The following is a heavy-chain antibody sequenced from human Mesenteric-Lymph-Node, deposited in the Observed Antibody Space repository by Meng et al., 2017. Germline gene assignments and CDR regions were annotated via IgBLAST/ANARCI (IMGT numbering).Heavy chain of an antibody. CDR1: GFTFSSYA. J-gene: IGHJ4*02. CDR2: ISGSGGST. V-gene: IGHV3-23*01. CDR3: AKDSPRDYGDYFDY. Sequence: LTCAASGFTFSSYAMNWVRQAPGKGLEWVLTISGSGGSTYYADSVKGRFPISRDNSKNTLYLQMNSLRAGDTAVYYCAKDSPRDYGDYFDYWGQGTLVTVSS. D-gene: IGHD4-17*01.